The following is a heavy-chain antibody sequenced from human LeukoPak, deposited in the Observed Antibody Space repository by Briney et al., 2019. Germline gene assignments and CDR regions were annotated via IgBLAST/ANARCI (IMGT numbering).Heavy chain of an antibody. V-gene: IGHV3-7*01. CDR2: IKQDGSEK. Sequence: GGSLRLSWAASGFTFSSYWMSWVRQAPGKGLEWVANIKQDGSEKYYVDSVKGRFTISRDNAKNSLYLQMNSLRAEDMAVYYCARDNRYVDIAATYYGMDVWGQGTTVTVSS. CDR3: ARDNRYVDIAATYYGMDV. D-gene: IGHD5-12*01. CDR1: GFTFSSYW. J-gene: IGHJ6*02.